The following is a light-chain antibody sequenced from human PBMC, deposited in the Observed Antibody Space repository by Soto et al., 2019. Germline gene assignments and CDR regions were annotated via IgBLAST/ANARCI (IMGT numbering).Light chain of an antibody. CDR1: GSNIGNNY. V-gene: IGLV1-51*02. J-gene: IGLJ2*01. CDR2: ANN. CDR3: GAWDTRLSGEV. Sequence: SVLTQPPSVSAAPGQRVTISCSGSGSNIGNNYVSWYQQFPGTAPKLIIYANNERPSGIPDRFSGSRSGTSATLGITGLQTGDEADYYCGAWDTRLSGEVFGGGTKLTVL.